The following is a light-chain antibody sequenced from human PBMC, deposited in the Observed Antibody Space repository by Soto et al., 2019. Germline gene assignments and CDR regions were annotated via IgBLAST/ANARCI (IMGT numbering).Light chain of an antibody. CDR2: GAS. CDR1: QSVSTY. J-gene: IGKJ2*01. CDR3: QQRSNWPSYT. V-gene: IGKV3-11*01. Sequence: EIVLTQSPATLSLSPGERATLSCRASQSVSTYLAWYQQKAGQAPRLLIYGASTRATGIPARFSGSGSGTDFTLTISSLEPEDFAVYYCQQRSNWPSYTFGQGTKLEIK.